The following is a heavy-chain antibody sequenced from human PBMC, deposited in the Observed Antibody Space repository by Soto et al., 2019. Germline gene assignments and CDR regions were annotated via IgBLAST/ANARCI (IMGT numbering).Heavy chain of an antibody. J-gene: IGHJ6*02. CDR3: AQDIRHGSSRWITDYYLGMDV. CDR2: ISYDGSNK. CDR1: GFTFSSYG. D-gene: IGHD6-13*01. V-gene: IGHV3-30*18. Sequence: GGSLRLSCAASGFTFSSYGMHWVRQAPGKGLEWVAVISYDGSNKYYADSVKGRLTISRDNSKNTLYLQMNSLRAEDTVVYYCAQDIRHGSSRWITDYYLGMDVWGQGTTVTVSS.